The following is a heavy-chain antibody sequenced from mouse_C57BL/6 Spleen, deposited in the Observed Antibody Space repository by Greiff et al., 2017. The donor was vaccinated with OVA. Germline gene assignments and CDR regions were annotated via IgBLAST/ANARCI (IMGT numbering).Heavy chain of an antibody. CDR2: ISSGSSTI. D-gene: IGHD1-1*01. Sequence: EVMLVESGGGLVKPGGSLKLSCAASGFTFSDYGMHWVRQAPEKGLEWVAYISSGSSTIYYADTVKGRFPISRDNAKNTLFLQMTSLRSEDTAMYYCARKYYGSSFLDYWGKGTTLTVSS. CDR1: GFTFSDYG. V-gene: IGHV5-17*01. J-gene: IGHJ2*01. CDR3: ARKYYGSSFLDY.